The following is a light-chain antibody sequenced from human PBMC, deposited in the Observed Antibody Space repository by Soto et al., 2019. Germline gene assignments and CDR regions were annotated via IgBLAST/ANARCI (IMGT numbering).Light chain of an antibody. CDR3: QQYESSSYT. J-gene: IGKJ2*01. CDR2: DAS. Sequence: DIQMTQSPSSLSASVGDRVTITCRASQSISSYLNRYQQKPGKAPNLLIYDASSLEGGVPSRFSGSGSGTEFTLTVSSLQPDDFATYYCQQYESSSYTFGQGTKVDIK. CDR1: QSISSY. V-gene: IGKV1-5*01.